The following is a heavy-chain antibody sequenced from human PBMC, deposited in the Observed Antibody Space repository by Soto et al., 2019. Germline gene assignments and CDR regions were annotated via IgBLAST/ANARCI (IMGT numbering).Heavy chain of an antibody. CDR3: ARGSIVASIHDAFEI. CDR1: GYDFTSYG. CDR2: ISAYNGKR. D-gene: IGHD2-21*01. V-gene: IGHV1-18*01. Sequence: QGQLLQSGDEVKKPGASVRVSCRASGYDFTSYGISWVRQAPGQGLEWVSWISAYNGKRDTAQKFQGRVTMTLDTSTDTAHMDLGDLTSADTAVYYCARGSIVASIHDAFEIWGQGTMVAVSS. J-gene: IGHJ3*02.